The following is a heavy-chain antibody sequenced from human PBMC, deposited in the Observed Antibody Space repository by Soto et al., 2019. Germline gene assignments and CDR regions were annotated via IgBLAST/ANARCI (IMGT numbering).Heavy chain of an antibody. Sequence: KTSDTLSLTCTASDDSIKSGGYYWTWIRQHPGKGLEWISYIYSSGTTYYNPSIMSRLLTSIDTDRNHFSLNLRSVTAADTAVYYCASGEFSGSWYRESHFDSWGQGTMVTVSS. CDR1: DDSIKSGGYY. CDR3: ASGEFSGSWYRESHFDS. J-gene: IGHJ4*02. V-gene: IGHV4-31*03. D-gene: IGHD6-13*01. CDR2: IYSSGTT.